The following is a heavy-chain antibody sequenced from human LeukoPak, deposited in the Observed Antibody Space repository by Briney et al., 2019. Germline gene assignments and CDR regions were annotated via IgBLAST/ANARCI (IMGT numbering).Heavy chain of an antibody. CDR2: IKQDGSEK. CDR1: GFTFSSYW. Sequence: GGSLRLSCAASGFTFSSYWMSWVRQAPGKGLEWVANIKQDGSEKYYVDSVKGRFTISRDNSKNTLYLQMNSLRAEDTAVYYCAKEQYPGYFDFWGQGTLVTVSA. D-gene: IGHD1-14*01. V-gene: IGHV3-7*03. CDR3: AKEQYPGYFDF. J-gene: IGHJ4*02.